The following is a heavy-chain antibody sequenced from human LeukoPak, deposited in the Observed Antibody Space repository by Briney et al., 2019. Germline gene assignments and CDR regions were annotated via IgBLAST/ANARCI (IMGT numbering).Heavy chain of an antibody. Sequence: SETLSLTCTVSGYSISSGYYWGWIRQPPGKGLEWIGNFYHSGSTYYNPSLKSRVTTSVDTSKNQFSLKLSSVTAADTAVYYCARSSGSLFDYWGQGTLVTVSS. V-gene: IGHV4-38-2*02. D-gene: IGHD1-26*01. J-gene: IGHJ4*02. CDR1: GYSISSGYY. CDR3: ARSSGSLFDY. CDR2: FYHSGST.